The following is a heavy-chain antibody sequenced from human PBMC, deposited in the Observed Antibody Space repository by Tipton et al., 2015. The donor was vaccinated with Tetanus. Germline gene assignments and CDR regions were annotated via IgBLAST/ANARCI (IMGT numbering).Heavy chain of an antibody. D-gene: IGHD3-16*02. Sequence: TLSLTCTVFGGSVSSGSYYWAWIRQPPGKGLEYIGYILYGGSTHYNPSLKSRVTVSADPSENQISLKLSSVTAADTAVYFCARRSYCSSRSCFDAFDLWGPGTRVTVSS. CDR1: GGSVSSGSYY. V-gene: IGHV4-61*01. J-gene: IGHJ3*01. CDR3: ARRSYCSSRSCFDAFDL. CDR2: ILYGGST.